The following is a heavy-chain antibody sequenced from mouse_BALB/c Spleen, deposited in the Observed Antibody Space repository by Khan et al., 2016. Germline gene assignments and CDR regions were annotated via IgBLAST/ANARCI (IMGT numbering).Heavy chain of an antibody. CDR1: GYSITRGYA. CDR3: SRSGNYFDY. CDR2: ISSSGIT. D-gene: IGHD1-1*02. Sequence: EVQLQESGPGLVKPSQSLSLSCTVTGYSITRGYAWNWIRQFPGNKLEWMGYISSSGITSYNPSLKSRISITRDTSKNQCFLQLSSVTTEDTATYYCSRSGNYFDYGGQGTTLTVSS. J-gene: IGHJ2*01. V-gene: IGHV3-2*02.